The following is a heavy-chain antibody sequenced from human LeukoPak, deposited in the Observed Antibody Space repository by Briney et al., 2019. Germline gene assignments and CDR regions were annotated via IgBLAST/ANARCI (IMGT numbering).Heavy chain of an antibody. J-gene: IGHJ6*03. V-gene: IGHV4-61*02. CDR2: IYTSGST. Sequence: PSETLSLTCTVSGGSISSGSYYWSWIRQPAGKGLEWIGRIYTSGSTNYNPSLKSRVTISVDTSKNQFSLKLSSVTAADTAVYYCARDSSSSSWYSTGYYYYMDVWGKGTTVTVS. CDR1: GGSISSGSYY. CDR3: ARDSSSSSWYSTGYYYYMDV. D-gene: IGHD6-13*01.